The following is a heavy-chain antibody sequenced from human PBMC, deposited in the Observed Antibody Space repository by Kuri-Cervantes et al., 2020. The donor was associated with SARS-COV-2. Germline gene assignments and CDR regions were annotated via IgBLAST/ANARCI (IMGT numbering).Heavy chain of an antibody. CDR3: ARDSGGGYSGYDYDAGFDY. D-gene: IGHD5-12*01. CDR1: GFTVSSNY. CDR2: IYSGGST. J-gene: IGHJ4*02. Sequence: GESLKISCAASGFTVSSNYMSWVRQAPGKGLEWVSVIYSGGSTYYADSVKGRFTISRDNSKNTLYLQMGSLRAEDMAVCYCARDSGGGYSGYDYDAGFDYWGQGTLVTVSS. V-gene: IGHV3-53*05.